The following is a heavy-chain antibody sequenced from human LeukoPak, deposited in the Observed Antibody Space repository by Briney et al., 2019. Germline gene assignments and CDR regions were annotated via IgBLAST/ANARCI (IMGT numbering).Heavy chain of an antibody. CDR1: GFTFSSYS. D-gene: IGHD3-22*01. J-gene: IGHJ4*02. V-gene: IGHV3-48*01. CDR3: ARIRFYYHRGPDLDLYYFDY. CDR2: ISSSSSTI. Sequence: GGSLRLSCAASGFTFSSYSMNWVRQAPGKGLEWVSYISSSSSTIYYADSVKGRFTISRDNAKNSLYLQMNSLRAEDTAVYYCARIRFYYHRGPDLDLYYFDYWGQGTLVTVSS.